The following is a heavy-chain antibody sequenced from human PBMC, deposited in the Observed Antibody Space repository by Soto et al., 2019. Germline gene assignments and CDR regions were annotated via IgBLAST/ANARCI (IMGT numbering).Heavy chain of an antibody. V-gene: IGHV3-30-3*01. Sequence: GGSLRLSCAASGFTFSSYAMHWVRQAPGKGLEWVAVISYDGSNKYYADSVKGRFTISRDNSKNTLYLQMNSLRAEDTAVYYCARIAAAGPILGWFDPWGQGTLVTVSS. CDR2: ISYDGSNK. J-gene: IGHJ5*02. CDR1: GFTFSSYA. D-gene: IGHD6-13*01. CDR3: ARIAAAGPILGWFDP.